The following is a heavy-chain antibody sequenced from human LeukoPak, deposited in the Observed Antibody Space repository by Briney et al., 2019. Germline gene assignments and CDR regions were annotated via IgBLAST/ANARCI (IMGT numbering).Heavy chain of an antibody. CDR2: IKYDASST. CDR1: GFTFSSHW. D-gene: IGHD3-3*01. Sequence: GGSLRLSCADSGFTFSSHWMHWVRQAPGKGLVWVSRIKYDASSTSYADSVKGRFTISRDNAKNTLYLQMNSLRAEDTAVYYCARDLYDFWSGSNDAFDIWGQGTMVTVSS. V-gene: IGHV3-74*01. CDR3: ARDLYDFWSGSNDAFDI. J-gene: IGHJ3*02.